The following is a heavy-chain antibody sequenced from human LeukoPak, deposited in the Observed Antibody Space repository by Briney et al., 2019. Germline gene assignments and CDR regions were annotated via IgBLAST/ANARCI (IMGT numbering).Heavy chain of an antibody. CDR1: GFTFTSYW. D-gene: IGHD5-18*01. V-gene: IGHV3-7*04. Sequence: GGSLRLSCAASGFTFTSYWMTWVRQAPGKGMEWVANIKEDGSERYYVDSVKGRFTISRDNAKNSLYLQMNNLRAEDTAVYYCARGGDNYGYIFDYWGQGTLVTVSS. CDR2: IKEDGSER. CDR3: ARGGDNYGYIFDY. J-gene: IGHJ4*02.